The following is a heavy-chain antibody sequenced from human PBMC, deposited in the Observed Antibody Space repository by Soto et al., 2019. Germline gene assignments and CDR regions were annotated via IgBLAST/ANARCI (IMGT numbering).Heavy chain of an antibody. CDR1: GYSFTTYW. CDR3: ARHLSVSRVAASLI. D-gene: IGHD6-13*01. CDR2: IYPGDSDT. Sequence: PGESLKISCKGSGYSFTTYWIGWVRQMPGKGLEWMGIIYPGDSDTRYSPSFQGQANISADKSISTAYLQWSSLKASDTAMYYCARHLSVSRVAASLIWGQGTMVTVSS. V-gene: IGHV5-51*01. J-gene: IGHJ3*02.